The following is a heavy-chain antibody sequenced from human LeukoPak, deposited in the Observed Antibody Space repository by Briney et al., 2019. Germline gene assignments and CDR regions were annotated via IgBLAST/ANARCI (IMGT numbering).Heavy chain of an antibody. CDR1: GGSISSSSYY. CDR3: ARTYYYDSSGYYYSQPNWFDP. D-gene: IGHD3-22*01. Sequence: SETLSLTCTVSGGSISSSSYYWGWIRQPPGKGLEWIGSIYYSGSTYYNPSLKSRVTISVDTSKNQFSPKLSSVTAADTAVYYCARTYYYDSSGYYYSQPNWFDPWGQGTLVTVSS. J-gene: IGHJ5*02. CDR2: IYYSGST. V-gene: IGHV4-39*07.